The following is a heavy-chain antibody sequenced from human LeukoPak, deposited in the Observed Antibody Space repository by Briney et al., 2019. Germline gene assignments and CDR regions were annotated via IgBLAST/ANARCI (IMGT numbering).Heavy chain of an antibody. Sequence: PGGSLRLSCSASGFTFSSFAMIWVRQAPGKGLEWVSAISGSGGSTYYADSVKGRFTISRDNSKNTMYLQMNSLRAEDTAVYYCAKGSSGWYYYGMDVWGQGTTVTVSS. D-gene: IGHD6-19*01. J-gene: IGHJ6*02. CDR3: AKGSSGWYYYGMDV. CDR2: ISGSGGST. V-gene: IGHV3-23*01. CDR1: GFTFSSFA.